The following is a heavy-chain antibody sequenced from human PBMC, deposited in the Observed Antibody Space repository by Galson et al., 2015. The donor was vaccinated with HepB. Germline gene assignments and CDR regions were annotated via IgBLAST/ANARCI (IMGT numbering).Heavy chain of an antibody. D-gene: IGHD3-16*01. V-gene: IGHV3-74*01. Sequence: SLRLSCAASGFTFSSYWMHWVRQAPGKGLVWVSRINSDGSTTTYADSVKDRFTISRDNAKNTLYLQMNSLRAEDTAVYYCARVPLGVVPQSANWFDPWGQGTLVTVSS. CDR3: ARVPLGVVPQSANWFDP. CDR2: INSDGSTT. J-gene: IGHJ5*02. CDR1: GFTFSSYW.